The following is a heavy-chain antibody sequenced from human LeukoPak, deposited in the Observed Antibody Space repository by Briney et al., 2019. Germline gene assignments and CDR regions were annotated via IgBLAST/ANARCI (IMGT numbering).Heavy chain of an antibody. CDR1: GGSISSYY. CDR2: IYTSGST. Sequence: SETLSLTCTVSGGSISSYYWSWIRQPAGKGLEWIGRIYTSGSTSYNPSLKSRVTMSVGTSKNQFSLKLSSVTAADTAVYYCASDQYYYDSSGYYPPPLGYWGQGTLVTVSS. D-gene: IGHD3-22*01. V-gene: IGHV4-4*07. J-gene: IGHJ4*02. CDR3: ASDQYYYDSSGYYPPPLGY.